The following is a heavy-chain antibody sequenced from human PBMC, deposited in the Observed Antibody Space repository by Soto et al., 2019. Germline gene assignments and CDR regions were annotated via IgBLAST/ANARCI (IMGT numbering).Heavy chain of an antibody. Sequence: QVQLQESGPGLVKPSQTLSLTCTVSGGSISTGGYYWSWIRQHPGKGLEWIGYIYYSGDTYYSPSLKSRLSISLDTSKNRFSLDLSSVTDADTAVYYCARDSGSRTIAAGGTDLGFDYWGQGILVTVSS. CDR3: ARDSGSRTIAAGGTDLGFDY. D-gene: IGHD6-13*01. J-gene: IGHJ4*02. CDR2: IYYSGDT. V-gene: IGHV4-31*03. CDR1: GGSISTGGYY.